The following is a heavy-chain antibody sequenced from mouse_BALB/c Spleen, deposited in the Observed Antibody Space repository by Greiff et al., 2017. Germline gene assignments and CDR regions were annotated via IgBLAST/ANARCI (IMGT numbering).Heavy chain of an antibody. CDR2: ISYSGST. V-gene: IGHV3-2*02. CDR1: GYSITSDYA. Sequence: EVQLQQSGPGLVKPSQSLSLTCTVTGYSITSDYAWNWIRQFPGNKLEWMGYISYSGSTSYNPSLKSRISITRDTSKNQFFLQLNSVTTEDTATYYCARSPYRYDRGGYAMDYWGQGTSVTVSS. CDR3: ARSPYRYDRGGYAMDY. J-gene: IGHJ4*01. D-gene: IGHD2-14*01.